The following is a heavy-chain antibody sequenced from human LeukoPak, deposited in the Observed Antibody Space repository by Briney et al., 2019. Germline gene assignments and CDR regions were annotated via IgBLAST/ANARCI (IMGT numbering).Heavy chain of an antibody. D-gene: IGHD2-15*01. V-gene: IGHV4-34*01. CDR1: GASFSGYY. J-gene: IGHJ4*02. CDR2: INHSGST. CDR3: VGGRYYFDY. Sequence: PSETLSLTCAVYGASFSGYYWSWIRQPPGKGLEWIGEINHSGSTNYNPSLKSRVTISVDTSKNQFSLKLSSVTAADTAVYYCVGGRYYFDYWGQGTLVTVSS.